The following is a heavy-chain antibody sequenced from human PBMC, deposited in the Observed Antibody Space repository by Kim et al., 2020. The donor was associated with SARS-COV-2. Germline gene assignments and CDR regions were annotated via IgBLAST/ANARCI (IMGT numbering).Heavy chain of an antibody. J-gene: IGHJ6*02. CDR3: AKANYYYGMDV. Sequence: YYADSMKGRFTISRDNSKNTLYLQMNSLKADDTAVYYCAKANYYYGMDVWGQGTTVTISS. V-gene: IGHV3-33*06.